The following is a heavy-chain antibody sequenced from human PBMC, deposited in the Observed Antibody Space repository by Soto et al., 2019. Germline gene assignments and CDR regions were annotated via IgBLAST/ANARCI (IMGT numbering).Heavy chain of an antibody. J-gene: IGHJ3*02. CDR1: GYTFTSYG. V-gene: IGHV1-18*04. D-gene: IGHD6-19*01. Sequence: ASVKVSCKASGYTFTSYGSSWVRQAPGQGLEWMGWISAYNGNTNYAQKLQGRVTMTTDTSTSTAYMELRSLRSDDTAVYDCARGAYSSGWYGDAFDIWGPGTMVTVSS. CDR3: ARGAYSSGWYGDAFDI. CDR2: ISAYNGNT.